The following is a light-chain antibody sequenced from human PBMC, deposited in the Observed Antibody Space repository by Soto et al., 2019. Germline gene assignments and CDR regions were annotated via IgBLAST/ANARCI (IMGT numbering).Light chain of an antibody. J-gene: IGKJ1*01. CDR1: QSVSSH. CDR3: QPFGHWPS. V-gene: IGKV3D-15*01. CDR2: DSS. Sequence: EIRMTQSPATLYVSPGDNATLSCRASQSVSSHVGWYQQKPGQAPRLLISDSSTRAPGNPARFSGSGSGTDFALPIRSLQSHDFALSSCQPFGHWPSFGLGTKVEI.